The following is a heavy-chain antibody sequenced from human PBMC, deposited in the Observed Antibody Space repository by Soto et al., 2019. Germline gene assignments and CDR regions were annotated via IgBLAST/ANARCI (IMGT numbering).Heavy chain of an antibody. CDR1: GYTFTGYY. CDR3: ARATYYYDSRGYYPPLPNPFDI. J-gene: IGHJ3*02. V-gene: IGHV1-2*02. Sequence: ASVKVSCKASGYTFTGYYMHWVRQAPGQGLEWMGWINPNSGGTNYAQKFQGRVTMTRDTSISTAYMELSRLRSDDTAVYYCARATYYYDSRGYYPPLPNPFDIWGLGTMVTVSS. CDR2: INPNSGGT. D-gene: IGHD3-22*01.